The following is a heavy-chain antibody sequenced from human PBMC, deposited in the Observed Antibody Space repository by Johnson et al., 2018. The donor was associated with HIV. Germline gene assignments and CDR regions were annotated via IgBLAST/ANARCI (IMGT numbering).Heavy chain of an antibody. CDR1: GFTFSNAW. CDR2: IKSKTDAGTT. J-gene: IGHJ3*02. CDR3: TTGFAAFDI. V-gene: IGHV3-15*01. Sequence: VQLVESGGGLVKPGGSLRLSCAASGFTFSNAWMSWVRQAPGKGLEWVGRIKSKTDAGTTDYAAPVKGRFTISRDDSKNTLYLQMNSLQTEDTGVYYCTTGFAAFDIWGQGTMVTVSS.